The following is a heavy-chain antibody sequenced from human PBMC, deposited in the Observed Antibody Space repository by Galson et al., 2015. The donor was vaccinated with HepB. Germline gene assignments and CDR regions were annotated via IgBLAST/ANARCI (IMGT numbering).Heavy chain of an antibody. D-gene: IGHD6-19*01. CDR2: ISSSSSTI. J-gene: IGHJ4*02. V-gene: IGHV3-48*04. CDR3: ARAYLQWLVRVVDY. Sequence: SLRLSCAASGFTFSSSSMNWVRQAPGKGLEWVSYISSSSSTIYYADSVKGRFTISRDNAKNSLYLQMNSLRAEDTAVYYCARAYLQWLVRVVDYWGQGTLVTVSS. CDR1: GFTFSSSS.